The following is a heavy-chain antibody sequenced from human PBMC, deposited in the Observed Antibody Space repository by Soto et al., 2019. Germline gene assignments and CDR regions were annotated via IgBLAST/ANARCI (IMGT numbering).Heavy chain of an antibody. J-gene: IGHJ4*02. Sequence: NPGGSLRLSCAASGFTFTSYTMNWVRQAPGKGLEWVSSISSSSDYIYYADSMKGRVTISRDNAKNSLFLDMNSLTGEDTAVYYCARARVYATGPLDFWGQGTMVTVYS. CDR2: ISSSSDYI. CDR1: GFTFTSYT. D-gene: IGHD6-13*01. CDR3: ARARVYATGPLDF. V-gene: IGHV3-21*06.